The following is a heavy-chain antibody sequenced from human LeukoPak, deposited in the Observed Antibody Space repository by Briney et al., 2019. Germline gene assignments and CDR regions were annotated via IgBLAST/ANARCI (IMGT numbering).Heavy chain of an antibody. CDR2: ISSSSSYI. Sequence: GGSLRLSCAASGFTFSNHSMNWVRQAPGKGLEWVSSISSSSSYIYYADSVKGRFTISRDNAKNSLYLQMNSLRAEDTAAYYCARDRRGRWANFDYWGQGTLVTVSS. CDR3: ARDRRGRWANFDY. V-gene: IGHV3-21*01. D-gene: IGHD4-23*01. CDR1: GFTFSNHS. J-gene: IGHJ4*02.